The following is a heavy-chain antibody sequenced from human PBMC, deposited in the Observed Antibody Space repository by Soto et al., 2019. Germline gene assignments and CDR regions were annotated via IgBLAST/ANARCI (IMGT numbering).Heavy chain of an antibody. CDR2: IYYSGST. CDR1: GGSISSYY. V-gene: IGHV4-59*01. CDR3: ARGQGYYDILTGYYGANYYYYMDV. D-gene: IGHD3-9*01. Sequence: QVQLQESGPGLVKPSETLSLTCTGSGGSISSYYWSWIRKPPGKGLEWIGYIYYSGSTNYNPSLKSRVTISVDTSKNQFSLKLSSVTAADTAVYYCARGQGYYDILTGYYGANYYYYMDVWGKGTTVTVSS. J-gene: IGHJ6*03.